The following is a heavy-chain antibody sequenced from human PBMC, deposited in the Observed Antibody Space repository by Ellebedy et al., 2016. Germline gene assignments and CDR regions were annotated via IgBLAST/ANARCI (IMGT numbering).Heavy chain of an antibody. CDR1: GFTFTSSA. J-gene: IGHJ4*02. V-gene: IGHV1-58*02. CDR3: AASFFPYYYGSGSYYFDY. D-gene: IGHD3-10*01. Sequence: ASVKVSCKASGFTFTSSAMQWVRQARGQRLEWIGWIVVGSGNTNYAQKFQERVTITRDMSTSTAYMELSSLRSEDTAVYYCAASFFPYYYGSGSYYFDYWGQGTLVTVSS. CDR2: IVVGSGNT.